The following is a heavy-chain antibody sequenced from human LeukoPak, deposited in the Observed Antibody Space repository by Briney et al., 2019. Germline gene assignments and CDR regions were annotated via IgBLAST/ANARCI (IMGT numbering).Heavy chain of an antibody. Sequence: GGSLRLSCAVSGITLSNYGMSWVRQAPGKGMGWVAGISDRGSRTTYADSVKGRFNMSTDQPKNTRYLQMNSLRAEDTAVYVCAKRGVVIRVILVGFHKEAYYFDSWGQGALVTVSS. CDR2: ISDRGSRT. CDR1: GITLSNYG. CDR3: AKRGVVIRVILVGFHKEAYYFDS. V-gene: IGHV3-23*01. D-gene: IGHD3-22*01. J-gene: IGHJ4*02.